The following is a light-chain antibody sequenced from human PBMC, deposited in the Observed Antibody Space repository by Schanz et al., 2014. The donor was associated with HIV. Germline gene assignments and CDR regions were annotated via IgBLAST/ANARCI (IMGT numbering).Light chain of an antibody. J-gene: IGLJ3*02. CDR1: SGDVGGYNY. CDR2: EVS. Sequence: QSALTQPASVSASPGQSITISCTGTSGDVGGYNYVSWYQQHPGKAPKLMVYEVSKRPSGVSSRFSGSKSGNTASLTVSGLQADDEADYYCSSFAGRRNLLFGGGTKVTVL. CDR3: SSFAGRRNLL. V-gene: IGLV2-14*01.